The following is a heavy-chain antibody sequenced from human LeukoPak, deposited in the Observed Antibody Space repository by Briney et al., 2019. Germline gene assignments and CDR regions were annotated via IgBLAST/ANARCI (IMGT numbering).Heavy chain of an antibody. CDR1: GYTFTSYG. J-gene: IGHJ4*02. D-gene: IGHD1-26*01. CDR3: ARVQFLSGSYWVFDY. CDR2: ISAYNGNT. Sequence: ASVKVSCKASGYTFTSYGISWVRQAPGQGLEWMGWISAYNGNTNYAQKLQGRVTMTTDTSTSTAYMELRSLRSDDTAVYYCARVQFLSGSYWVFDYWGQGTLVTVSS. V-gene: IGHV1-18*01.